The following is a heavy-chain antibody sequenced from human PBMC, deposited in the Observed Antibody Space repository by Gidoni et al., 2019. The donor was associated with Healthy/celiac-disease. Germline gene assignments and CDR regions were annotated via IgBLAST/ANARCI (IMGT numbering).Heavy chain of an antibody. D-gene: IGHD2-21*02. CDR2: IYYSGST. CDR1: GGSISSYY. J-gene: IGHJ1*01. V-gene: IGHV4-59*01. Sequence: QVQLQESGPGLVKPSETLSLTCTVSGGSISSYYWSWIRQPPGKGLEWIGYIYYSGSTNYNPSLKRRVTISVDTSKNQFSLKLSSVTAADTAVYYCARDSCGGDCPFQHWGQGTLVTVSS. CDR3: ARDSCGGDCPFQH.